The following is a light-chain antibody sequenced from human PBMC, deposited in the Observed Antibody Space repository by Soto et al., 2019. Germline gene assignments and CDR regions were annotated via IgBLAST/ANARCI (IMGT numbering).Light chain of an antibody. CDR2: DAS. CDR1: QSVTNNY. CDR3: QQYDNLIT. V-gene: IGKV3D-20*01. J-gene: IGKJ4*01. Sequence: EIVLTQSPATLSLSPGERATLSCGASQSVTNNYLAWYQQKPGLAPRLLIYDASNRATGIPDRFSGSGSGTDFTLTISRLELEDFAVYYCQQYDNLITFGGGTKVEIK.